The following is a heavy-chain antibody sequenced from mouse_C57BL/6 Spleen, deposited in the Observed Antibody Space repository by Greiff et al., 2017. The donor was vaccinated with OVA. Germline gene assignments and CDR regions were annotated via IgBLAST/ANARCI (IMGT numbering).Heavy chain of an antibody. CDR1: GYTFTSYW. J-gene: IGHJ1*03. CDR2: IHPNSGST. Sequence: QVQLKQPGAELVKPGASVKLSCKASGYTFTSYWMHWVKQRPGQGLEWIGMIHPNSGSTNYNEKFKSKATLTVDKSSSTAYMQLSSLTSEDSAVYYCANSYWYFDVWGTGTTVTVSS. CDR3: ANSYWYFDV. D-gene: IGHD2-12*01. V-gene: IGHV1-64*01.